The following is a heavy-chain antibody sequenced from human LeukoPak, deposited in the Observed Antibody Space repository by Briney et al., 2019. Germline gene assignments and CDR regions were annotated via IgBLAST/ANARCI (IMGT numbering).Heavy chain of an antibody. J-gene: IGHJ4*02. CDR2: IDHYGNT. Sequence: SETLSLTCSVSGYSISSGYCWGWIRQSPGKGPEWIGTIDHYGNTYYNPSLKSRVTISVDTSKNQFSLKLSSVTAADTAVYYCASTMVRGAIVPLDYWGQGALVTVSS. CDR3: ASTMVRGAIVPLDY. D-gene: IGHD3-10*01. V-gene: IGHV4-38-2*02. CDR1: GYSISSGYC.